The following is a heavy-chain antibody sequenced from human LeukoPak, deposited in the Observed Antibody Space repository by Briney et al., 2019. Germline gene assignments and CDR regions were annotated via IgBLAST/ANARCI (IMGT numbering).Heavy chain of an antibody. CDR1: GGSFSGYH. CDR3: ARDPTTVVTTPYYFDF. V-gene: IGHV4-34*01. Sequence: SETLSLTCAVHGGSFSGYHWNWIRQSPGKGLEWIGEINDRGHTNYNPSLESRVTISVDTSKKQFSLKLNSVTAADTAVYYCARDPTTVVTTPYYFDFWGQGTLVTVSS. J-gene: IGHJ4*02. CDR2: INDRGHT. D-gene: IGHD4-23*01.